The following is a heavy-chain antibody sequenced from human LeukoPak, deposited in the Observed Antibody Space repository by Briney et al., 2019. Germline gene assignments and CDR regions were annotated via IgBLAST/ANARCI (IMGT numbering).Heavy chain of an antibody. CDR2: IKQDGSEK. D-gene: IGHD1-26*01. CDR3: ARDPGTTDIWWELHHFDY. V-gene: IGHV3-7*01. CDR1: GFTFSNAW. J-gene: IGHJ4*02. Sequence: GGSLRLSCAASGFTFSNAWMSWVRQAPGKGLEWVANIKQDGSEKYYVDSVKGRFTISRDNAKNSLYLQMNSLRAEDTAVYYCARDPGTTDIWWELHHFDYWGQGTLVTVSS.